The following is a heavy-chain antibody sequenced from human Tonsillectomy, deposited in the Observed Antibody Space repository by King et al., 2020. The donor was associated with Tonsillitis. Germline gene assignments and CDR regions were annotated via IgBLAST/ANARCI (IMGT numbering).Heavy chain of an antibody. V-gene: IGHV4-34*01. D-gene: IGHD6-13*01. J-gene: IGHJ4*02. Sequence: VQLQQWGAGLLKPSETLSLTCAVYGGSFSGYYWSWIRQPPGKGLEWIGEINHSGSTNYNPSLKSRVTISVDTSKNQFSLRLTSVTAADTAVDYCARGYSSSWYVDYWGQRTLVTVSS. CDR2: INHSGST. CDR3: ARGYSSSWYVDY. CDR1: GGSFSGYY.